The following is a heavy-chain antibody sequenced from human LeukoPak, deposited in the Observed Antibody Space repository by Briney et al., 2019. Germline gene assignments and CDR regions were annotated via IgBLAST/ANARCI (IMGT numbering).Heavy chain of an antibody. Sequence: GESLKISCKGSGYRFTSYWIGWVRQIPGKGLEWMAIIYPADSDIRYSPSFQGQVTISADKSISTAYLQWSSLQASDTAMYYCARPRLGSGSSSDALDIWGQGTMVTVSS. J-gene: IGHJ3*02. V-gene: IGHV5-51*01. CDR1: GYRFTSYW. CDR2: IYPADSDI. CDR3: ARPRLGSGSSSDALDI. D-gene: IGHD2-15*01.